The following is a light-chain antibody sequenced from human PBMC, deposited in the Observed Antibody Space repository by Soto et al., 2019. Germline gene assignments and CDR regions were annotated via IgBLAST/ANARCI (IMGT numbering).Light chain of an antibody. J-gene: IGKJ1*01. CDR3: HQYSSYSRT. CDR1: QSINRW. CDR2: DAS. V-gene: IGKV1-5*01. Sequence: DIQMTQSPSTLSASVGDRITITCRASQSINRWLAWYQKKPGKAPKLLIFDASSLESGVPSRFSGSGSGTEFTLTISSLQSDDFGTYYYHQYSSYSRTFGQGTKVEIK.